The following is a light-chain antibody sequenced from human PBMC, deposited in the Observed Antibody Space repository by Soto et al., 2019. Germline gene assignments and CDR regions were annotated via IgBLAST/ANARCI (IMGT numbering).Light chain of an antibody. V-gene: IGKV1-39*01. CDR3: QQSYSTGIT. CDR2: AAS. Sequence: DIKRTHAPSSLAESVGDRVTITFRASQSISSYFNWYQQKPGKDPKLLIYAASSLQSGVPSRFSGSGSGTDFTLTISSMQPEDFATYYCQQSYSTGITGGQGTQREIK. CDR1: QSISSY. J-gene: IGKJ5*01.